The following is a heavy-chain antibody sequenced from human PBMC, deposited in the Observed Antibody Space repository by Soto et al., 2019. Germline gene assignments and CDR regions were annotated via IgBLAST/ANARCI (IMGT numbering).Heavy chain of an antibody. V-gene: IGHV3-30*18. CDR3: AKDRAVGVTKLIFEN. D-gene: IGHD1-26*01. CDR2: ISYTGSNE. Sequence: QVQLVESGGGVVQPGGSLRLSCAASGLTFSDYGMHWVRQAPGKGVQWVAVISYTGSNEYYTDSVKGRFTISRDNSKNTLYLQMNSLRAEATALYYCAKDRAVGVTKLIFENWGQGTLVTVS. CDR1: GLTFSDYG. J-gene: IGHJ4*02.